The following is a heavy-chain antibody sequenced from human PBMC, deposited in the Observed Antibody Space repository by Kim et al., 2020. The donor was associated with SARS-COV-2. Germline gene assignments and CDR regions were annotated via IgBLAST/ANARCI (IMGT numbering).Heavy chain of an antibody. V-gene: IGHV4-59*13. Sequence: SETLSLTCTVSGGSISSYYWSWIRQPPGKGLEWIGYIYYSGSTNYNPSLKSGVTISVDTPKNQFSLKLSSVTAADTTVYYCARVKSGWYWELNWFDTWGQGTLVTVSS. CDR2: IYYSGST. CDR3: ARVKSGWYWELNWFDT. D-gene: IGHD6-19*01. J-gene: IGHJ5*02. CDR1: GGSISSYY.